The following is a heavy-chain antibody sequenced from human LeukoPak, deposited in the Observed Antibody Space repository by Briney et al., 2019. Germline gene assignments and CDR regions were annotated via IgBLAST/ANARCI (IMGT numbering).Heavy chain of an antibody. CDR3: ASDDSGSYYY. CDR2: IYHSGST. Sequence: SETLSLTCTVSSYSINNDYYWGWIRQPPGKGLEWIGSIYHSGSTHYNPSLKSRVTISVDTSKNQFSLKLSSVTAADTAVYYCASDDSGSYYYWGQGTLVTVSS. D-gene: IGHD1-26*01. V-gene: IGHV4-38-2*02. CDR1: SYSINNDYY. J-gene: IGHJ4*02.